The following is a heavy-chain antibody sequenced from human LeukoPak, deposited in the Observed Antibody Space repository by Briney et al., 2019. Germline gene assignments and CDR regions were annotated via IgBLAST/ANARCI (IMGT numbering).Heavy chain of an antibody. Sequence: GESLRLTCAASGFIFSSNWMSWVRLAPGKGLEWVADIKEDGTETYYVDSVKGRFTISRDNAKNSLYLQMNSLRVEDTAVYYCAKKGRSLQTYWGQGTLVTVSS. CDR3: AKKGRSLQTY. J-gene: IGHJ4*02. CDR2: IKEDGTET. V-gene: IGHV3-7*03. CDR1: GFIFSSNW. D-gene: IGHD5-24*01.